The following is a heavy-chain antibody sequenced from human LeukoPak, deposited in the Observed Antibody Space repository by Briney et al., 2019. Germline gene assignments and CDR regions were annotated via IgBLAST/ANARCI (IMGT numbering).Heavy chain of an antibody. Sequence: ASVKVSCKASGYTFTSYGISWVRQAPGQGLEWMGWISAYNGNTNYAQKLQGRVTMTTDTSTSTAYMELRSLRSDDTAVYYCARLDSSGYLYYHYYYMDVWGKGTTVTVSS. V-gene: IGHV1-18*01. CDR1: GYTFTSYG. CDR3: ARLDSSGYLYYHYYYMDV. J-gene: IGHJ6*03. CDR2: ISAYNGNT. D-gene: IGHD3-22*01.